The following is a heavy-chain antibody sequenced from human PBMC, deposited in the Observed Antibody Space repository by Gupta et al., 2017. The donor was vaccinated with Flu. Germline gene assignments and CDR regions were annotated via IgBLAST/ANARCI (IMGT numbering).Heavy chain of an antibody. CDR2: ISFGGGYI. J-gene: IGHJ3*02. V-gene: IGHV3-21*01. D-gene: IGHD7-27*01. CDR1: FTFSNSH. Sequence: FTFSNSHMNWVRQAPGKGLEWVSSISFGGGYIYYAESVKGRFTISRDNAKNSLFLQMDSLRADDTAVYFCARLGPYDAFDIWGQGTVVTVSS. CDR3: ARLGPYDAFDI.